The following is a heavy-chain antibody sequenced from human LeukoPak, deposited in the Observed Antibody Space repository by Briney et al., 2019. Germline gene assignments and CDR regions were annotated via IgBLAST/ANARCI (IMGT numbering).Heavy chain of an antibody. Sequence: ASVKVSCKASGGTFSSYAISWVRQAPGQGLEWMGGIIPIFGTANYAQKFQGRVTITTDESTSTAYMELSSLRSEDTAVYYCARAGDWGSGSPLYFDYWGQGTLVTVSS. V-gene: IGHV1-69*05. CDR1: GGTFSSYA. CDR3: ARAGDWGSGSPLYFDY. D-gene: IGHD3-16*01. J-gene: IGHJ4*02. CDR2: IIPIFGTA.